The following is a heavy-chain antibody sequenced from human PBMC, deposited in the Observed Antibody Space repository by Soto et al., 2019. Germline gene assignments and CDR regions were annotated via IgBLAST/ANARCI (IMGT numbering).Heavy chain of an antibody. CDR1: GFPFSDYA. CDR2: ISSRGGDT. J-gene: IGHJ6*02. D-gene: IGHD1-20*01. Sequence: EMKLLESGGGLVQPGGSLRLSCAASGFPFSDYAMSWVRQAPGKGLQWVSVISSRGGDTYYADSVRGRFTISRDNSKSTLYLQMNSLRAEDTAIYYCAKDLFPALSGKDYYYGLDVWGPGTTVTVSS. CDR3: AKDLFPALSGKDYYYGLDV. V-gene: IGHV3-23*01.